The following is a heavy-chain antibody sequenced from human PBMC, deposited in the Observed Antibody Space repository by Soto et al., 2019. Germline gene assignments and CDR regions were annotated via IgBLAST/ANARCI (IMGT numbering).Heavy chain of an antibody. Sequence: QITLNESGPTQVKPRQTLTLTCTFSGFSLTTSGVGVGWIRQSPGKAPEWLELIYWDDAKRYCPSLKSRLTITKDTAKTQVVLTMADVDPADTATYSCAHRVLRTVFGLVTTTAIYFDFWGQGTPVAVS. V-gene: IGHV2-5*02. J-gene: IGHJ4*02. CDR3: AHRVLRTVFGLVTTTAIYFDF. D-gene: IGHD3-3*01. CDR2: IYWDDAK. CDR1: GFSLTTSGVG.